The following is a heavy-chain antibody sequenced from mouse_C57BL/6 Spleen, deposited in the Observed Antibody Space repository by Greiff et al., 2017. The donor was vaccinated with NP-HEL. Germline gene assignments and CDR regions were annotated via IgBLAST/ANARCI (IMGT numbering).Heavy chain of an antibody. Sequence: EVKLMESGGGLVQPKGSLKLSCAASGFSFNTYAMNWVRQAPGKGLEWVARIRSKSNNYATYYADSVKDRFTISRDDSESMLYLQMNNLKTEDTAMYYCVRHAGTASGYAMDYWGQGTSVTVSS. CDR2: IRSKSNNYAT. V-gene: IGHV10-1*01. D-gene: IGHD3-3*01. J-gene: IGHJ4*01. CDR1: GFSFNTYA. CDR3: VRHAGTASGYAMDY.